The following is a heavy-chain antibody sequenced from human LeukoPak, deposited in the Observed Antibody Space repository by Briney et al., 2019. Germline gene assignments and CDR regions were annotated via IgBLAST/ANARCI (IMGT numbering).Heavy chain of an antibody. J-gene: IGHJ4*02. Sequence: SVKVSCKASGGTFSTYAVSWVRQAPGQGLEWMGGIIPIFGTANYAQKFQGRVTITTDESTSTAYMELSSLRSEDTAVYYCARHFWSGYYRDYWGQGTLVTVSS. D-gene: IGHD3-3*02. CDR2: IIPIFGTA. V-gene: IGHV1-69*05. CDR3: ARHFWSGYYRDY. CDR1: GGTFSTYA.